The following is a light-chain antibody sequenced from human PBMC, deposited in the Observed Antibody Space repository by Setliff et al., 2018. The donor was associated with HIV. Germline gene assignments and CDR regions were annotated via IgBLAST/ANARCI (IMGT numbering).Light chain of an antibody. V-gene: IGLV1-44*01. CDR2: SNN. Sequence: QSVLAQPPPASGPPGQRVTISCSGSSSTSGSNTVNWYQQLPGPAPKLLSSSNNQRPSGVPDRFSGSKSGPSASLAISGLQSEDEADYYCAAWYDSLNGPGVFGTWTKVTV. J-gene: IGLJ1*01. CDR3: AAWYDSLNGPGV. CDR1: SSTSGSNT.